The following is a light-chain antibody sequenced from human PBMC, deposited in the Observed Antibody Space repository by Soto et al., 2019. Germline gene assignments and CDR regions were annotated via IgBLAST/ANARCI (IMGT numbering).Light chain of an antibody. CDR1: QSVGSK. CDR3: QQYDSSPRT. V-gene: IGKV3-20*01. CDR2: GVS. J-gene: IGKJ1*01. Sequence: IVMTQSPPTLSVSPGERATLPCRASQSVGSKLAWYQQRPGQAPRLLIYGVSSRATGIPDRFSGSGSGTDFTLTISRLEPEDFAVYYCQQYDSSPRTFGQGTKVDIK.